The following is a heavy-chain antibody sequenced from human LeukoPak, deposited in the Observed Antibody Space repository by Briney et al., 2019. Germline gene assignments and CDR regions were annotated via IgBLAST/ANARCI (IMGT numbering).Heavy chain of an antibody. D-gene: IGHD5-18*01. CDR2: IYYSGST. Sequence: SETLSLTCTVSGGSISSYYWSWIRQPPGKGLEWMGYIYYSGSTNYNPSLKSRVTISVDTSKNQFSLKLSSVTAADSAVYYCARDVRGYSYGSIEYYFDYWGQGTLVTVSS. J-gene: IGHJ4*02. V-gene: IGHV4-59*01. CDR3: ARDVRGYSYGSIEYYFDY. CDR1: GGSISSYY.